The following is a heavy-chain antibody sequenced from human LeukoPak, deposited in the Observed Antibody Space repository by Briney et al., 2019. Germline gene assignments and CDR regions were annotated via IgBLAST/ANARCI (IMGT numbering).Heavy chain of an antibody. D-gene: IGHD3-22*01. V-gene: IGHV3-30-3*01. CDR1: GFTFSSYA. CDR3: ARGNYYDSIGDRDDWFDP. CDR2: ISYDGSNK. J-gene: IGHJ5*02. Sequence: PGGSLRLSCAASGFTFSSYAMHWVRQAPGKGLEWVAVISYDGSNKYYADSVKGRFTISRDNSKNTLYLQMNSLRAEDTAVYYCARGNYYDSIGDRDDWFDPWGQGTLVTVSS.